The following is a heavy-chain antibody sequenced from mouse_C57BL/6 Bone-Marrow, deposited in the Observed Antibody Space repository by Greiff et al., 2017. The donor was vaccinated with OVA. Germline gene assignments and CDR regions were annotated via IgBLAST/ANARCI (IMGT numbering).Heavy chain of an antibody. J-gene: IGHJ3*01. Sequence: QVQLQQSGAELVKPGASVKLSCKASGYTFTEYTIHWVKQRSGQGLEWIGWFYPGSGSIKYNEKFKDKATLTADKSSSTVYMELSRLTSEDSAVYFCARHEGAVYGNYGAWFAYWGQGTLVTVSA. D-gene: IGHD2-1*01. CDR1: GYTFTEYT. V-gene: IGHV1-62-2*01. CDR2: FYPGSGSI. CDR3: ARHEGAVYGNYGAWFAY.